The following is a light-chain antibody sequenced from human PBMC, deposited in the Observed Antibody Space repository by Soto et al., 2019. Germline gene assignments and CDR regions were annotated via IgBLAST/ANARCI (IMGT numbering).Light chain of an antibody. CDR1: SSDFGGYNY. CDR2: DVS. J-gene: IGLJ3*02. V-gene: IGLV2-14*01. Sequence: QSALTQPASVSGSPGQSITISCTGTSSDFGGYNYVSWYQQHPGKAPKLMILDVSSRPSGVSNRFSGSKSGNTASLTISGLQAEDEAHFFCSSYTSSSTYSVFGGGTEVTVL. CDR3: SSYTSSSTYSV.